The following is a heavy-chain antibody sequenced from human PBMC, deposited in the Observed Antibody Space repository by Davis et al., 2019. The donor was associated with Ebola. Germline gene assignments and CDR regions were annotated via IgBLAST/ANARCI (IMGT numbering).Heavy chain of an antibody. J-gene: IGHJ4*02. CDR1: GYTFTSYG. D-gene: IGHD3-16*02. CDR3: ARSNRELSLYYFDY. Sequence: AASVKVSCKASGYTFTSYGISWVRQAPGQGLEWMGWISAYNGNTNYAQKLQGRVTMTTDTSTSTAYMELRSLRSDDTAVYYCARSNRELSLYYFDYWGQGTLVTVSS. V-gene: IGHV1-18*01. CDR2: ISAYNGNT.